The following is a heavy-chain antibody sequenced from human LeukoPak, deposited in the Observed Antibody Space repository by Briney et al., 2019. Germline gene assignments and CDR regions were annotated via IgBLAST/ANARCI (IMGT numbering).Heavy chain of an antibody. J-gene: IGHJ4*02. CDR2: INPNSGGT. CDR3: AKDTGIAAAGLFDY. Sequence: ASVKVSCKASGYTFTGYYMHWVRLAPGQGLEWMGWINPNSGGTNYAQKFQGRVTMTRDASISTAYMELSRLRSDDTALYYCAKDTGIAAAGLFDYWGQGTLVTVSS. CDR1: GYTFTGYY. D-gene: IGHD6-13*01. V-gene: IGHV1-2*02.